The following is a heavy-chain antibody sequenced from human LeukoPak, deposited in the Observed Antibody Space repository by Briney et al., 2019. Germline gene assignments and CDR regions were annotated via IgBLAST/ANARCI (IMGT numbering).Heavy chain of an antibody. D-gene: IGHD3-3*01. CDR3: ARGPDDFWSGPSAFDI. CDR2: IYYSGRI. Sequence: KPSQTLSLTCTVSGGSISSSSYYWGWIRQPPGKGLEWIESIYYSGRIYYNPALKSRVTIPVDTSKNQFSLTLSSLTAADTAVYYCARGPDDFWSGPSAFDIWGQGTMVTVSS. J-gene: IGHJ3*02. CDR1: GGSISSSSYY. V-gene: IGHV4-39*07.